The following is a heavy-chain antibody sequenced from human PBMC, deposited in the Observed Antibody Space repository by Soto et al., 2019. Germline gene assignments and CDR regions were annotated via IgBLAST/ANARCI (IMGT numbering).Heavy chain of an antibody. CDR3: AKDTYDFWTGYQTAEYFQH. D-gene: IGHD3-3*01. J-gene: IGHJ1*01. V-gene: IGHV3-23*01. Sequence: EVQLLESGGGLVQPGGSLRLSCAASGFTFSSFAMSWVRQAPGKGLEGVSAISGAGGSTYYADSVKGRFTISRDNSKNTLYVQMDSLRVDDTAVYYCAKDTYDFWTGYQTAEYFQHWGQGTLVTVSS. CDR1: GFTFSSFA. CDR2: ISGAGGST.